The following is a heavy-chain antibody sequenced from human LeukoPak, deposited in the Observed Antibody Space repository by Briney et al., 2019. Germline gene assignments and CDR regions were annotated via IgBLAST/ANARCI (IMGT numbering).Heavy chain of an antibody. Sequence: SSETLSLTCSVSGGSIKSNNYYWGWIRQPPGEGLEWIGTMDYSGSTYYNPSLKSRITISVDTSKNQFSLKLRSVTAADTAVYYCARHRMTAEDYFDFWGQGTLVTVSS. CDR1: GGSIKSNNYY. D-gene: IGHD6-13*01. CDR3: ARHRMTAEDYFDF. J-gene: IGHJ4*02. V-gene: IGHV4-39*01. CDR2: MDYSGST.